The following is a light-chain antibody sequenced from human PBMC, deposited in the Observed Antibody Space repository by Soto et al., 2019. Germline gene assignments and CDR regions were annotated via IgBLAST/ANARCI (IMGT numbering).Light chain of an antibody. CDR1: LNVDSSY. CDR2: GAS. J-gene: IGKJ2*01. Sequence: EIALTQSPGTLSLSPGERAILSCRASLNVDSSYFAWYQLKPGQAPRLLIYGASSRATGIPDRFSGSGSGRDFTLTISRLESEDFAVYFCQQYGSSPPYTFGQGTKLEIK. CDR3: QQYGSSPPYT. V-gene: IGKV3-20*01.